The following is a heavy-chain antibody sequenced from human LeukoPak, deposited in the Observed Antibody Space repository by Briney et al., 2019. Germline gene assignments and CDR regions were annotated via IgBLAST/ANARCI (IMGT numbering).Heavy chain of an antibody. CDR2: ISGSSGST. J-gene: IGHJ4*02. CDR3: AKVVFASSGSPDY. Sequence: PSGGTLRLSCSASGFTFSNYGMSWVRQAPGKGLEWVSAISGSSGSTYYADTVKGRFTISRDNSKNTLYLQMNSLRAEDTALYYCAKVVFASSGSPDYWGQGTLVIVSS. V-gene: IGHV3-23*01. CDR1: GFTFSNYG. D-gene: IGHD3-22*01.